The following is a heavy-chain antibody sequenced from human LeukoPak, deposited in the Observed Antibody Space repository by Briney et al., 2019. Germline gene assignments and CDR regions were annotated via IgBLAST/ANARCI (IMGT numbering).Heavy chain of an antibody. CDR2: ISGSGGST. D-gene: IGHD2-15*01. J-gene: IGHJ4*02. V-gene: IGHV3-23*01. CDR1: GFTFSSYA. CDR3: AKDQDFSRRWSLDY. Sequence: PGGSLRLSCAASGFTFSSYAMSWVRQAPGKGLEWVSAISGSGGSTYYADSVKGRFAISRDNSKNTLYLQMNSLRAEDTAVYYCAKDQDFSRRWSLDYGGKGPLVTVSS.